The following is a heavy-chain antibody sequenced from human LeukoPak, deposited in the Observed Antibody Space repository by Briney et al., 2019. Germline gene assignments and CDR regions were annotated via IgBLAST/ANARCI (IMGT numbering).Heavy chain of an antibody. CDR3: ARQVRYCTNGVCYRASDI. D-gene: IGHD2-8*01. CDR1: GGSISSSSYY. Sequence: MPSETLSLTCTVSGGSISSSSYYWGWMRQPPGKGLEWIGSIYYGGSLYHNPSLKSRVTIAVDTSKNQFSLKLRSVTAADAAVYYCARQVRYCTNGVCYRASDIWGQGTMVAVSS. V-gene: IGHV4-39*01. CDR2: IYYGGSL. J-gene: IGHJ3*02.